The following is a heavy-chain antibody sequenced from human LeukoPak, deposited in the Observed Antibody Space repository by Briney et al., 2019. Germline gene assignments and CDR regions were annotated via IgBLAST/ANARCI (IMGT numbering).Heavy chain of an antibody. J-gene: IGHJ4*02. V-gene: IGHV3-72*01. Sequence: GGSLRLSCAASGFTFSDHYVDWVRQAPGKGLEWVGRTRDKANSYTTEYAASVKGRFIISRDDSTNSLYLQMNSLKTEDTAVYYCARAGAVVGGVYYFDYWGQGTLVTV. D-gene: IGHD6-19*01. CDR1: GFTFSDHY. CDR3: ARAGAVVGGVYYFDY. CDR2: TRDKANSYTT.